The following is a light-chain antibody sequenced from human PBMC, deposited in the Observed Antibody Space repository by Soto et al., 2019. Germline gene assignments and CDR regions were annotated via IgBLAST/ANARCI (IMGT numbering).Light chain of an antibody. CDR1: QSVSSTY. J-gene: IGKJ1*01. Sequence: EIVLTQSPGTLSLSPGERATLSCRASQSVSSTYVAWYQQKPGQAPRLLLYGASSRATGIPHRFSGSGSGTDFPLTISRLEPADFAADYYQHSRSSPWAFGQGTKVEIK. V-gene: IGKV3-20*01. CDR3: QHSRSSPWA. CDR2: GAS.